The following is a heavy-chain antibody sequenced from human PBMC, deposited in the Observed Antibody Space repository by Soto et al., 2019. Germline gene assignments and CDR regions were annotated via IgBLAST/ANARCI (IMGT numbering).Heavy chain of an antibody. Sequence: QVRLQESGPGLVKPSGTLSLTCAVSGGSISSTNWWNWVRQSPGKGLGWIGEIYHTGTSNYNPSLKSRVTISVDKSRNQFSLTLSSLTAADTAVYFCASSVGSRLGYAFDIWGQGTVVTVSS. CDR3: ASSVGSRLGYAFDI. D-gene: IGHD4-17*01. CDR1: GGSISSTNW. V-gene: IGHV4-4*02. J-gene: IGHJ3*02. CDR2: IYHTGTS.